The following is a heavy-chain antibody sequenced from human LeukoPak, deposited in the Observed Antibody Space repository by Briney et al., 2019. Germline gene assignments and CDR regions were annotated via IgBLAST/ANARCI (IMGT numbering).Heavy chain of an antibody. V-gene: IGHV3-48*03. D-gene: IGHD1-14*01. CDR1: GFTFSNYE. CDR3: ARDLRLSSATPGPTYFDY. CDR2: ISSRGSPI. Sequence: GGSLRLSCAASGFTFSNYEMNWVRQAPGKGLEWVSYISSRGSPIYYADSVKGRFTISRDNAKNSLYLQMNSLRAEDTAVYYCARDLRLSSATPGPTYFDYWGQGTLVTVSS. J-gene: IGHJ4*02.